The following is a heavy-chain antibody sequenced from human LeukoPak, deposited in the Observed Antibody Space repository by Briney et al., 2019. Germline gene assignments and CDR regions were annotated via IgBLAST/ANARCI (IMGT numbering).Heavy chain of an antibody. CDR3: VRDWGGYGLDV. CDR2: IDSRSSDI. J-gene: IGHJ6*02. V-gene: IGHV3-21*01. Sequence: GGSLRLSRAASGFAFWDYSMNWVRQAPGKGLEWVSTIDSRSSDIHYADSVRGRLTISRDNAKNSLYLQMDSLRAEDTAVYYCVRDWGGYGLDVWGQGTTVTVS. CDR1: GFAFWDYS. D-gene: IGHD3-16*01.